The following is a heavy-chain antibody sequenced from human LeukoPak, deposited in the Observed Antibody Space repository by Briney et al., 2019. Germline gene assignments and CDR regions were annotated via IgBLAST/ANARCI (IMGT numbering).Heavy chain of an antibody. CDR2: TRNKANSYTT. J-gene: IGHJ4*02. CDR3: ARGAGDSSGHYRIDY. D-gene: IGHD3-22*01. Sequence: GGSLRLSCAASGFTFSDHYMDWDRQAPGKGLEWVGRTRNKANSYTTEYAASVKGRFTISRDDSKNSLYLQMNSLKSEDTAVYYGARGAGDSSGHYRIDYWGQGTLVTVSS. V-gene: IGHV3-72*01. CDR1: GFTFSDHY.